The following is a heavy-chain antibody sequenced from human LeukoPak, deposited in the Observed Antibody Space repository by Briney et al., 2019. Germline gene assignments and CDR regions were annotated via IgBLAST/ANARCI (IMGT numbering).Heavy chain of an antibody. CDR2: IKSKTDGGTT. J-gene: IGHJ4*02. D-gene: IGHD1-1*01. CDR3: TTDHSSQASQRYFDY. Sequence: GGSLRLSCAASGFTFSNAWMSWVRQAPGKGLEWVGRIKSKTDGGTTDYAAPVKGRFTISRDDSKNTLYLQMNSLKTEDTAVYYCTTDHSSQASQRYFDYWGQGTLVTVSS. CDR1: GFTFSNAW. V-gene: IGHV3-15*01.